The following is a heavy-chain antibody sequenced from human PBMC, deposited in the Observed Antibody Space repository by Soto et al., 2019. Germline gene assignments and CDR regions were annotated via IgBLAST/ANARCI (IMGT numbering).Heavy chain of an antibody. J-gene: IGHJ4*02. V-gene: IGHV4-59*01. CDR1: VSSISTYC. Sequence: PPETPSLSWSFSVSSISTYCWGWIWQPPGKGLEWIGNIYYTGNTNYNPSLKSRVTISVDTSKNQFSLNVSSVSAADTAVYYCLRVGGYYGDYPNFDYWGRGTRVTVSS. CDR3: LRVGGYYGDYPNFDY. CDR2: IYYTGNT. D-gene: IGHD4-17*01.